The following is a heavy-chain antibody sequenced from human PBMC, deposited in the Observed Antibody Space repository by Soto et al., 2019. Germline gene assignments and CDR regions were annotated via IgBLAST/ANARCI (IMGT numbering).Heavy chain of an antibody. CDR3: AREYPVHSAYFDY. V-gene: IGHV4-59*01. J-gene: IGHJ4*02. CDR1: GASISRYY. CDR2: MYYSGNA. Sequence: QVQLQESGPGLVKPSETLSLTCTVSGASISRYYWSWIRQSPGKGLEWIGYMYYSGNANYNPSLRSRITISVDTSKTQFSLNLNSVTAADTAVYYCAREYPVHSAYFDYWGQGILVTVSS. D-gene: IGHD1-26*01.